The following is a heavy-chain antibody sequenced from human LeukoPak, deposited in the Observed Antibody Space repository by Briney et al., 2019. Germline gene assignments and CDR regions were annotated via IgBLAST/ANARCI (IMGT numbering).Heavy chain of an antibody. CDR1: RFTFDDYA. V-gene: IGHV3-9*01. CDR3: AKSPGIRYYYYGMDV. Sequence: GGSLRLSCAPSRFTFDDYAMHWVLQAPGKRLEWVSGINWNSGNIGYADSVKGRFTISRDSAKNSLYLQMNSLRAEDTAFYYCAKSPGIRYYYYGMDVWGQGTTVTVSS. CDR2: INWNSGNI. J-gene: IGHJ6*02.